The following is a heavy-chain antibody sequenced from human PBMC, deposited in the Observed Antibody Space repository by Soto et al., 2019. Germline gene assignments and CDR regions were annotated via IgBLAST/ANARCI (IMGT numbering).Heavy chain of an antibody. CDR2: ISANSGNT. J-gene: IGHJ6*02. CDR1: GYTFTSYG. V-gene: IGHV1-18*01. CDR3: ARGALSSDYSNYGYYYGMDV. D-gene: IGHD4-4*01. Sequence: GASVKVSCKASGYTFTSYGISWVRQAPGQGLEWMGWISANSGNTNYAQKLQGRVTMTRDTSISTAYMELSRLRSDDTAVYYCARGALSSDYSNYGYYYGMDVWGQGTTVTVSS.